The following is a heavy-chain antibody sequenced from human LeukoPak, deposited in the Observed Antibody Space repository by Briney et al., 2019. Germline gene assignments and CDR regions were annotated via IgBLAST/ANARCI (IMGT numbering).Heavy chain of an antibody. J-gene: IGHJ4*02. CDR1: GGSFSGYY. V-gene: IGHV4-34*01. CDR3: ARGGPFDN. CDR2: INHSGST. Sequence: PSETLSLTCAVYGGSFSGYYWSWIRHPPGKGLEWIGEINHSGSTNYNPSLKSRLTISVDTSKNQFSLKLSPVTAADTAVYYCARGGPFDNWGQGTLVTVSS.